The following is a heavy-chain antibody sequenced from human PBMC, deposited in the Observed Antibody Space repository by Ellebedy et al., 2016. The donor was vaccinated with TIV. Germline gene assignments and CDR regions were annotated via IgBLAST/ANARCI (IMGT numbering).Heavy chain of an antibody. CDR3: SGNFVY. Sequence: GESLKISCAASGFTFSSYWMNWVRQTPGKGLLWVSRINSDGSGTTYADSVKGRFTISRDNAKNTLFLQMNSLRAEDTAVYYCSGNFVYWGQGTLVTVSS. CDR2: INSDGSGT. D-gene: IGHD6-25*01. J-gene: IGHJ4*02. CDR1: GFTFSSYW. V-gene: IGHV3-74*01.